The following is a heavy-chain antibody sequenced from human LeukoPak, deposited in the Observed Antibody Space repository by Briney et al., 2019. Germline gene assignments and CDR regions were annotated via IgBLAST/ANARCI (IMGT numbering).Heavy chain of an antibody. CDR2: IYYSGST. CDR1: GGSISSYY. V-gene: IGHV4-59*01. D-gene: IGHD3-22*01. Sequence: SETLSLTCTVSGGSISSYYWSWIRQPPGKGLEWIGYIYYSGSTNYNPSLKSRVTISVDTSKNQFSLKLSSVTAADTAVYYCAGNYYDSSGYYPFDYWARESWSPSPQ. CDR3: AGNYYDSSGYYPFDY. J-gene: IGHJ4*02.